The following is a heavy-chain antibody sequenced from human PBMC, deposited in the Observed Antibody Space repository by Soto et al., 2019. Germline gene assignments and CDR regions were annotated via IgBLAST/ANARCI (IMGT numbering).Heavy chain of an antibody. J-gene: IGHJ4*02. CDR1: GYTFTHYA. Sequence: ASVKVSCKTSGYTFTHYAIHWVRQAPGQSLEWMGWINAGHGTTQYSPKFQGRASITRDTSATTASMELNNLRSEDTAVYFCARSPYSGSYYGPYDYWGQGTLGTISS. CDR3: ARSPYSGSYYGPYDY. V-gene: IGHV1-3*01. D-gene: IGHD1-26*01. CDR2: INAGHGTT.